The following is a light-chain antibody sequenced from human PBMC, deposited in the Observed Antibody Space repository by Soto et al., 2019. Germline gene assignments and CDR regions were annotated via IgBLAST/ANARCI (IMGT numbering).Light chain of an antibody. CDR2: KVS. CDR3: MQGTHWPRT. J-gene: IGKJ1*01. CDR1: QSLVYSDGNTF. V-gene: IGKV2-30*01. Sequence: DVVMTQSPLSLPVTLGQPASISCRSSQSLVYSDGNTFLNWFQQRPGQSPRRLIYKVSNRDSGVPDRFSGSGSGTDFTLQISRVEAEDVGVYSGMQGTHWPRTFGQGTKVEI.